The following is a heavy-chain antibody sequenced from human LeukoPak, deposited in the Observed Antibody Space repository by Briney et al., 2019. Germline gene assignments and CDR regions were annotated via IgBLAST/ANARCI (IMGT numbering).Heavy chain of an antibody. CDR3: ARVTANYDILTGYYMGAFDI. J-gene: IGHJ3*02. CDR2: IYYSGST. Sequence: SETLSLTCTVSGGSISSGSYYWSWIRQPAGKGLEWIGYIYYSGSTNYNPSLKSRVTISVDTSKNQFSLKLSSVTAADTAVYYCARVTANYDILTGYYMGAFDIWGQGTMVTVSS. CDR1: GGSISSGSYY. V-gene: IGHV4-61*10. D-gene: IGHD3-9*01.